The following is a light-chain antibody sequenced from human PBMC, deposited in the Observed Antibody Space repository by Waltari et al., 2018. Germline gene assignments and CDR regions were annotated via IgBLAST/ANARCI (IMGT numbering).Light chain of an antibody. CDR2: NAS. CDR1: QSVSHY. Sequence: EIVLTQSPATLSLSPGERATLSCRASQSVSHYLAWNQQKPGQAPRLLIYNASNRATGIPARFSGSGSGTDFTLTISSLEPEDFAVYYCQHRSNWPLTFGGGTKVEIK. J-gene: IGKJ4*01. V-gene: IGKV3-11*01. CDR3: QHRSNWPLT.